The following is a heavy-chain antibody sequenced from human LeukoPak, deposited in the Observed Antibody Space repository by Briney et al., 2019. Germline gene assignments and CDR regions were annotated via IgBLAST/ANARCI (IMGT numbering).Heavy chain of an antibody. CDR1: GYTFTSYG. Sequence: GASVKVSCKASGYTFTSYGISWVRQAPGQGLEWMGWISAYNGNTNYAQKFQGRVTMTRDTSISTAYMELSRLRSDDTAVYYCASRNYDSSGYYFSYDYWGQGTLVTVSS. J-gene: IGHJ4*02. CDR2: ISAYNGNT. CDR3: ASRNYDSSGYYFSYDY. V-gene: IGHV1-18*01. D-gene: IGHD3-22*01.